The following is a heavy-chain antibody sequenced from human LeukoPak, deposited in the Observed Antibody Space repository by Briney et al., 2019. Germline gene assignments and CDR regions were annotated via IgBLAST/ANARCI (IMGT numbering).Heavy chain of an antibody. V-gene: IGHV3-74*01. J-gene: IGHJ5*02. CDR1: GFTFSSYW. Sequence: PGGSLRLSCTASGFTFSSYWMHWVRQAPGKGLVWVSRINSDGSSTSYADSVKGRFTISRDNAKNTLYLQMNSLKAEDTAVYYCARPIATGYDNWFDPWGQGTLVTVSS. CDR3: ARPIATGYDNWFDP. D-gene: IGHD6-13*01. CDR2: INSDGSST.